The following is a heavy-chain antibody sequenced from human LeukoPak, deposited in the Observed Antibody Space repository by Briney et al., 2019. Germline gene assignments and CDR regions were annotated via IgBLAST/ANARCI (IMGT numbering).Heavy chain of an antibody. Sequence: GGSLRLSCAASGFTFSSYGMHWVRQAPGKGLEWVAVIWYDGSNKYYADSEKGRFTISRDNSKNTLYLQLNSLRAEDTAVYYCAKDRAVAGTFYFDYWGQGTLVTVSS. CDR1: GFTFSSYG. CDR3: AKDRAVAGTFYFDY. V-gene: IGHV3-33*06. J-gene: IGHJ4*02. CDR2: IWYDGSNK. D-gene: IGHD6-19*01.